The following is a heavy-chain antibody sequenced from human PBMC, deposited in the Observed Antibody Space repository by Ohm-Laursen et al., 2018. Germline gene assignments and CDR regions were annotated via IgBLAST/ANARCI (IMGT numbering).Heavy chain of an antibody. CDR2: INHSGST. Sequence: SETLSLTCAVSGYSISGYYWSWIRQPPGKGLEWIGEINHSGSTNYNPSLKSRVTISVDTSKNQFSLKLSSVTAADTAVYYCAKVNCSSTSCHNTDYWGQGTLVTVSS. CDR1: GYSISGYY. CDR3: AKVNCSSTSCHNTDY. J-gene: IGHJ4*02. D-gene: IGHD2-2*02. V-gene: IGHV4-34*01.